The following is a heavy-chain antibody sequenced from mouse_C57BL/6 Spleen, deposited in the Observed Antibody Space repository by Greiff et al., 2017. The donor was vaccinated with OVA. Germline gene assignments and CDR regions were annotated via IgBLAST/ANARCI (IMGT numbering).Heavy chain of an antibody. D-gene: IGHD2-5*01. CDR2: IYPGSGST. CDR3: ARPYYSNQYYFDY. CDR1: GYTFTSYW. J-gene: IGHJ2*01. Sequence: VQLQQPGAELVKPGASVKMSCKASGYTFTSYWITWVKQRPGQGLEWIGDIYPGSGSTNYNEKFKGKATLTVDTSSSTAYMQLSSLTSEDSAVYYGARPYYSNQYYFDYWGQGTTLTVSS. V-gene: IGHV1-55*01.